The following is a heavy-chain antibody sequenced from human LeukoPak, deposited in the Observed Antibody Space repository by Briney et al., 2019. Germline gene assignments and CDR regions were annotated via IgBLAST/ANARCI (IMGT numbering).Heavy chain of an antibody. CDR2: ISFSGGST. J-gene: IGHJ4*02. CDR1: GFTFNTYA. V-gene: IGHV3-23*01. Sequence: GASLRLSCAASGFTFNTYAMTWVRQAPGKGLEWVSVISFSGGSTYYADSVKGRFTISRDNSKNTLYLQMNSLRADDTAVYYCAKPNLHYCSGGSCYGFDYWGQGTLVTVSS. D-gene: IGHD2-15*01. CDR3: AKPNLHYCSGGSCYGFDY.